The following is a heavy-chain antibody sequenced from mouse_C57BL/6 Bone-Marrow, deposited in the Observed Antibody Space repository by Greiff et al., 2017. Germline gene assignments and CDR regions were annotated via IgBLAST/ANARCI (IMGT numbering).Heavy chain of an antibody. CDR3: AREGYGSSYHWYFDV. Sequence: EVKLVESGGGLVKPGGSLKLSCAASGFTFSSYAMSWVRQTPEKRLEWVATISDGGSYTYYPDNVKGRFTISRDNAKNNLYRQMSHLKSEDTAMYYCAREGYGSSYHWYFDVWGIGTTVTVSS. CDR2: ISDGGSYT. D-gene: IGHD1-1*01. CDR1: GFTFSSYA. J-gene: IGHJ1*03. V-gene: IGHV5-4*01.